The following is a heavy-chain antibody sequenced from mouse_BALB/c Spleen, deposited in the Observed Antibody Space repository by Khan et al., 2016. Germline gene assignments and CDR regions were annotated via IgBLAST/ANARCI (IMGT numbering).Heavy chain of an antibody. CDR1: GYAFSIYW. D-gene: IGHD2-13*01. V-gene: IGHV1-80*01. CDR2: IYPGDGDT. J-gene: IGHJ2*01. Sequence: QVQLQQSGAELVRPGSSVKISCKASGYAFSIYWMNWVKQRPGQGLEWIGQIYPGDGDTDYNGKFKDKATLTADKSSSTAYMQLSSLTSEDSAVYFCARSGNGDDYWGQGTTLTVSS. CDR3: ARSGNGDDY.